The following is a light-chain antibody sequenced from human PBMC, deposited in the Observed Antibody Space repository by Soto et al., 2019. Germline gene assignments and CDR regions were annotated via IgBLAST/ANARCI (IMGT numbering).Light chain of an antibody. CDR2: DVS. J-gene: IGLJ1*01. V-gene: IGLV2-14*01. Sequence: QSALTQPASVSGSPGQSITISCTGTSSDVGGYNYVSWHQQHPGKAPKLMIYDVSNRPSGVSNRFSGSKSGNTASLTISGLQAEDEADYYCSSYTSSSKVFGTGTKLTVL. CDR3: SSYTSSSKV. CDR1: SSDVGGYNY.